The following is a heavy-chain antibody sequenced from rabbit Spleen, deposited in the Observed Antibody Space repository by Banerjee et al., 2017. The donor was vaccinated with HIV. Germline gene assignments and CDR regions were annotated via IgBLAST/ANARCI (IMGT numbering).Heavy chain of an antibody. V-gene: IGHV1S25*01. J-gene: IGHJ4*01. Sequence: QEQLKESGGGLVTPGGTLTLTCTASGSDISSYRNVWVRQAPGKGLEHIGFISTRGSAYYASWVNGRFTISKTSTTVDLKMTSLTAADTASYLCMRDACNGYNYFDLWGPGSLVTVS. CDR3: MRDACNGYNYFDL. CDR1: GSDISSYR. D-gene: IGHD1-1*01. CDR2: ISTRGSA.